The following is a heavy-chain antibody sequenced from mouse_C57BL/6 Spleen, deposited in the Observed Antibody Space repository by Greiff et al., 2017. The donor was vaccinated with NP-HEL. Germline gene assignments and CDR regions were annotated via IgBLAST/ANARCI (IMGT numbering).Heavy chain of an antibody. D-gene: IGHD1-1*01. J-gene: IGHJ1*03. Sequence: QVQLQQPGAELVKPGASVKMSCKASGYTFTSYWITWVKQRPGQGLEWIGDIYPGSGSTNYNEKFKSKATLTVDTSSSTAYMQLSSLTSEDSAVYYCARGEPYYYGSHWYFDVWGTGTTVTVSS. CDR1: GYTFTSYW. CDR3: ARGEPYYYGSHWYFDV. CDR2: IYPGSGST. V-gene: IGHV1-55*01.